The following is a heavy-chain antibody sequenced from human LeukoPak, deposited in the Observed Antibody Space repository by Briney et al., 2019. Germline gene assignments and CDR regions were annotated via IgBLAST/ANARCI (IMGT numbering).Heavy chain of an antibody. CDR3: ARDRNTDFWSGYYTNYCDY. D-gene: IGHD3-3*01. J-gene: IGHJ4*02. CDR1: GFTFRSYE. V-gene: IGHV3-48*01. CDR2: ISSSSSTI. Sequence: GGSLRLSCAASGFTFRSYEMNWVRQAPGKGLEWVSYISSSSSTIYYADSVRGRFTISRDNAKNSLYLQMNSLRAEDTAVYYCARDRNTDFWSGYYTNYCDYWGQGTLVTVSS.